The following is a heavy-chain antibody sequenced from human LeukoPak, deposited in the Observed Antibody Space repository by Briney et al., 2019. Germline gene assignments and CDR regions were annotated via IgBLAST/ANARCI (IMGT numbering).Heavy chain of an antibody. CDR3: ASHYGSGSLVDY. CDR1: GYTFTSYA. V-gene: IGHV1-3*01. D-gene: IGHD3-10*01. Sequence: ASVKVSCKASGYTFTSYAMNWVRQAPGQRLEWMGWINAGNDNTKYSQKFQGRVTITRDTSASTAYMELSSLRPEDTAVYYCASHYGSGSLVDYWGQGTLVTVSS. J-gene: IGHJ4*02. CDR2: INAGNDNT.